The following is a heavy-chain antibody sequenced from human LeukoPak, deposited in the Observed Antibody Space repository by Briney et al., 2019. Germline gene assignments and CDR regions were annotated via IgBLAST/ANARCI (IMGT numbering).Heavy chain of an antibody. CDR2: INPNSGGT. V-gene: IGHV1-2*04. Sequence: ASVKVSCKASGYTFTGYYMRWVRQAPGQGLEWMGWINPNSGGTNYAQKFQGWVTMTRDTSISTAYMELSRLRSDDTAVYYCASLLWFGELFQGGVWGQGTTVTVSS. D-gene: IGHD3-10*01. CDR1: GYTFTGYY. J-gene: IGHJ6*02. CDR3: ASLLWFGELFQGGV.